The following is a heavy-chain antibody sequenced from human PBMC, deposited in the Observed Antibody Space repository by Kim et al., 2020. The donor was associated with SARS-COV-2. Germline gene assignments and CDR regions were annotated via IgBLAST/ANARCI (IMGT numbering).Heavy chain of an antibody. D-gene: IGHD4-4*01. CDR1: GFTFNSYG. Sequence: GGSLRLSCAASGFTFNSYGMHWVRQAPGKGLEWVAVISYDGRNKYYADSVKGRFTISTDNSRNTLYLQMNSLRPADTAVYSCAKGNSNPDWFHPSGQGT. V-gene: IGHV3-30*18. CDR3: AKGNSNPDWFHP. J-gene: IGHJ5*02. CDR2: ISYDGRNK.